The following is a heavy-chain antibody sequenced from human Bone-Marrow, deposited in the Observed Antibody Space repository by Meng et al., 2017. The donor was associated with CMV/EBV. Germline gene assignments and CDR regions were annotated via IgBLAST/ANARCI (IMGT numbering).Heavy chain of an antibody. D-gene: IGHD3/OR15-3a*01. CDR2: IYYSGST. J-gene: IGHJ4*01. V-gene: IGHV4-31*02. Sequence: TVSGGSISSGGYYWSWIRQHPGKGLEWIGYIYYSGSTYYNPSHMIRVTMSVDTSKNQFSLKLSSVTAADTAVYYCAGVGLDGYSFDYWGHGTLVTVSS. CDR1: GGSISSGGYY. CDR3: AGVGLDGYSFDY.